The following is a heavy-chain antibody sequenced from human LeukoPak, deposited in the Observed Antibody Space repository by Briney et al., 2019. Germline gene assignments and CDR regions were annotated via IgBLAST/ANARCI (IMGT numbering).Heavy chain of an antibody. D-gene: IGHD3-3*02. V-gene: IGHV1-69*13. J-gene: IGHJ4*02. CDR1: GGTFSSYA. Sequence: GASVKVSCKASGGTFSSYAISWVRQAPGQGLEWMGGIIPIFGTANYAQKFQGRVTITADESTSTAYMELSSLRSEDTAVYYCARDSFHFWSGYSTAYYFDYWGQGTLVTVSS. CDR2: IIPIFGTA. CDR3: ARDSFHFWSGYSTAYYFDY.